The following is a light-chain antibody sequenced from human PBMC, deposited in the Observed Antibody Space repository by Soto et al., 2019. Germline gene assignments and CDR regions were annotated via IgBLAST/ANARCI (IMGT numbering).Light chain of an antibody. CDR2: WAS. V-gene: IGKV4-1*01. CDR1: RTLLYSSNNVNY. J-gene: IGKJ1*01. CDR3: QQYYLPPCT. Sequence: DIVMTQPPDSLPVSLGERATINCMSSRTLLYSSNNVNYLSWYRQKPGQPPELLIYWASTRASGVPDRFSGSGSGTDFTLTISSLQAEDVAVYFCQQYYLPPCTFGQGTKVEIK.